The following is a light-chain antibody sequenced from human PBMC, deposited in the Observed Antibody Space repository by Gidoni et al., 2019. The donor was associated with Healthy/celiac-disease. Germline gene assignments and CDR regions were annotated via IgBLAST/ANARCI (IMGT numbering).Light chain of an antibody. Sequence: QSALTQPASVSASPGQSITISCTGTSSDVGGYNYVSWYQQHPGKAPKLMIYDVSNRPSGVSNRFSGSKSGNTASLTISGLQAEDEADYYCSSYTSSSVVVGGGTKLTVL. V-gene: IGLV2-14*03. J-gene: IGLJ2*01. CDR2: DVS. CDR1: SSDVGGYNY. CDR3: SSYTSSSVV.